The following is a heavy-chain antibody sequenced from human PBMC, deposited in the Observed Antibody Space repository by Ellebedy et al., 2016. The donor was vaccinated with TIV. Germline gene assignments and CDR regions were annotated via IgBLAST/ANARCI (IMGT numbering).Heavy chain of an antibody. Sequence: SVKVSCXASGDTFSNYAITWMRQAPGQGFEWMGGIIPILRTANYALKFQGRVTITADESTSTAYMEVSSLRSEDAAVYYCARGINYMDVWGKGTTVIVSS. J-gene: IGHJ6*03. CDR2: IIPILRTA. V-gene: IGHV1-69*13. D-gene: IGHD5-24*01. CDR3: ARGINYMDV. CDR1: GDTFSNYA.